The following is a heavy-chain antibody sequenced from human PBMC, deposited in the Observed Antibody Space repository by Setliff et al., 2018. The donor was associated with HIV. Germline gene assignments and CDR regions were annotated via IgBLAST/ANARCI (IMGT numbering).Heavy chain of an antibody. CDR3: ARDSEEWELLVYFQH. CDR1: GYTFTSYY. CDR2: INPSGGST. Sequence: ASVKVSCKASGYTFTSYYLHWVRQAPGQGLEWMGLINPSGGSTTYAQKFLGRVTLARDTSTSTVYMELSSLRSEDTAVYYCARDSEEWELLVYFQHWGQGTLVTISS. D-gene: IGHD1-26*01. V-gene: IGHV1-46*01. J-gene: IGHJ1*01.